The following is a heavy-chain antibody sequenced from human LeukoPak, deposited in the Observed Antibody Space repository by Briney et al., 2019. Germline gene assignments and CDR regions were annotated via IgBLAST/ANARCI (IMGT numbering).Heavy chain of an antibody. D-gene: IGHD6-13*01. CDR3: ARAAAAAGGQYFDY. J-gene: IGHJ4*02. CDR1: GGSISTYY. V-gene: IGHV4-4*07. Sequence: KPSATLSLTCTVSGGSISTYYWSWIRQPAGKGLEWIGRIYTNENTNYNPSLRSRVTMSVDTSKNQFSLKLSSVTAADTAVYYCARAAAAAGGQYFDYWGQGTLVAVSS. CDR2: IYTNENT.